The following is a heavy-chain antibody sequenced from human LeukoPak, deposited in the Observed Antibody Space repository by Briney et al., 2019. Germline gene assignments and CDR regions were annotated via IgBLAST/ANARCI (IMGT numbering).Heavy chain of an antibody. D-gene: IGHD3-10*01. CDR1: GFTFYTYG. J-gene: IGHJ4*02. Sequence: GGALRLSCAASGFTFYTYGMHWGRQAPGEGREYVSEIGPVGGTIYYANSVEGRFTISRDNSKYILYLQMGSLTADDMAVYYCARATKIWFGEWGLDYWGQEALVTVSS. CDR3: ARATKIWFGEWGLDY. V-gene: IGHV3-64*01. CDR2: IGPVGGTI.